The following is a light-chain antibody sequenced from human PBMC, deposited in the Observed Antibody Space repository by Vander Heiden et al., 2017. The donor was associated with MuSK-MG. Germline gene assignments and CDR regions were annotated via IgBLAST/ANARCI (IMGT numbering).Light chain of an antibody. CDR2: DAS. Sequence: DIQMTQSPSPLSASVGDRVTITCRASQSISNWLAWYRQQPGKAPTPLLDDASRFVRGVAPTFSRRGGAATHTTTIISTLHHDSATSYSRQEKNLAPTFGQGTMVEIK. CDR3: RQEKNLAPT. J-gene: IGKJ1*01. V-gene: IGKV1-5*01. CDR1: QSISNW.